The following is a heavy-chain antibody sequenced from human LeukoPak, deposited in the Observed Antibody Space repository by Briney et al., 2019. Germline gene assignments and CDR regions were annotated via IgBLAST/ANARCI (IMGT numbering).Heavy chain of an antibody. CDR2: INHSGST. D-gene: IGHD3-22*01. V-gene: IGHV4-34*01. CDR1: GGSFSGYY. Sequence: PSETLSLTCAVYGGSFSGYYWSWIRQPPGKGLEWIGEINHSGSTNYNPSLKSRVTISVDTSKNQFSLKLSSVTAADTAVYYCARHGHYYDSSGFDPWGQGTLVTVSS. J-gene: IGHJ5*02. CDR3: ARHGHYYDSSGFDP.